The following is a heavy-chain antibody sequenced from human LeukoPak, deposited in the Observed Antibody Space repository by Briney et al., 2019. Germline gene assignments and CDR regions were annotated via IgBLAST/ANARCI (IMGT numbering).Heavy chain of an antibody. V-gene: IGHV1-2*02. CDR3: ARDRRGYYDSGSYYPLI. Sequence: SVKVSCKASGYRFTGYYIHWARQAPGQGLEWMGWINPNSGSTNYAQKFQGRVTMTRDTSVSTAYMEVSRLRSDDTAVYFCARDRRGYYDSGSYYPLIWGQGTLVTVSS. CDR2: INPNSGST. CDR1: GYRFTGYY. D-gene: IGHD3-10*01. J-gene: IGHJ4*02.